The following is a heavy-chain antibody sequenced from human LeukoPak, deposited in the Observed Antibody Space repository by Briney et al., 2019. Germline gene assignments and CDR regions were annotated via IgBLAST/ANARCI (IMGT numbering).Heavy chain of an antibody. V-gene: IGHV3-48*03. CDR1: GFTFSSYE. CDR3: ARVWEEYYDSGSYRPVDY. D-gene: IGHD3-10*01. Sequence: GGSLRLSCAASGFTFSSYEMNWVRQAPGKGLEWVSYISSSGSTIYYADSVKGRFTISRDNAKNSLYLQMNSLRAEDTAVYYCARVWEEYYDSGSYRPVDYWGQGTLVTVSS. J-gene: IGHJ4*02. CDR2: ISSSGSTI.